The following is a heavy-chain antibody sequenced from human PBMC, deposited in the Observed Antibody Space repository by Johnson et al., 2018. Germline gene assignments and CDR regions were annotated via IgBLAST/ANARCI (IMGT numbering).Heavy chain of an antibody. Sequence: VQLVESGGGLVKPGGSLRLSCAASGFTFSSYNMNWVRQAPGKGLVWVAVASYDGGPKYYADSVKGRFTISRDNSKNTLYLQMNSLRAEDTAVYYCAKDVRDFWISRDYYYYGMDVWGQGTTVTVSS. D-gene: IGHD3-3*01. V-gene: IGHV3-30*18. CDR3: AKDVRDFWISRDYYYYGMDV. CDR1: GFTFSSYN. CDR2: ASYDGGPK. J-gene: IGHJ6*02.